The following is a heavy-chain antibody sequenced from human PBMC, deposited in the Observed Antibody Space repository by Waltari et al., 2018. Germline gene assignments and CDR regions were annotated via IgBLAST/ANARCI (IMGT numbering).Heavy chain of an antibody. CDR3: ARADPNGGGYSRPSGSYFYYYMDV. Sequence: QVQLQESGPGLVTPSQTPSLTSTVPGGSTRGGDYFWRWLRQPPGKGLEWIGYMFYSGSTFSNPSLKSRLSISIDTSKNQFSLRLSSVTAADTAVYYCARADPNGGGYSRPSGSYFYYYMDVWGKGTTVTVSS. V-gene: IGHV4-30-4*01. CDR2: MFYSGST. CDR1: GGSTRGGDYF. J-gene: IGHJ6*03. D-gene: IGHD6-13*01.